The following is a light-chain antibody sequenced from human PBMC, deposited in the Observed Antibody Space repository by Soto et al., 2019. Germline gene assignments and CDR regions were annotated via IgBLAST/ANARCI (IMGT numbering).Light chain of an antibody. V-gene: IGKV1-5*01. CDR1: QSISSW. CDR2: DAS. Sequence: GDRVTITCRASQSISSWLAWYQQKPGKAPKLLIYDASSLESGVPSRFSGSGYGTEFTLTISSLQPDDFATYYCQQYNSYSETFGQGTKVEIK. J-gene: IGKJ1*01. CDR3: QQYNSYSET.